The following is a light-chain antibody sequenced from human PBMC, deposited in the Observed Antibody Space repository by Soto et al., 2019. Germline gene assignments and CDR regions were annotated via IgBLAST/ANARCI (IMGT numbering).Light chain of an antibody. J-gene: IGLJ1*01. V-gene: IGLV8-61*01. Sequence: QTVVTQEPSFSVSPGGTVTLTCGLSSGSVSTSYYPSWYQQTPGQAPRTLIYSTNTRSSGVPDRFSGSILGNKAALTITGAQADDESDYYCGLYMGNGISVFGTGTKLTVL. CDR1: SGSVSTSYY. CDR3: GLYMGNGISV. CDR2: STN.